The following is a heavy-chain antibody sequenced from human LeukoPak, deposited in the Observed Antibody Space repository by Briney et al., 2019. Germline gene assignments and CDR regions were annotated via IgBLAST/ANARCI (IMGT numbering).Heavy chain of an antibody. CDR3: ASFDNDLLNVSPRTGRS. V-gene: IGHV4-34*01. Sequence: SETLSLTCAVYGASLNGHYWSWIRQPPGKGLEWIGEGSDVGGTKYNPSLKSRVTISADTSKNQFSLKLNSVTAADTAIYYCASFDNDLLNVSPRTGRSWGQGILVIVSS. CDR2: GSDVGGT. CDR1: GASLNGHY. D-gene: IGHD3-9*01. J-gene: IGHJ5*02.